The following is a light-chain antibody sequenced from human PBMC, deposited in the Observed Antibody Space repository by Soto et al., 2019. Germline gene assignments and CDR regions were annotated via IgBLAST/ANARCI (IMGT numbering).Light chain of an antibody. Sequence: EIVMTQSPAILSVSPGEGATLSCRASENVRTKVGWYQQKPGQAPRLLIYGASTRATGIPARFSGSGSGTDFTLTISSLEPEDFAVYYCQQRSNWPRLTFGGGTKVDIK. CDR2: GAS. CDR3: QQRSNWPRLT. CDR1: ENVRTK. V-gene: IGKV3-15*01. J-gene: IGKJ4*01.